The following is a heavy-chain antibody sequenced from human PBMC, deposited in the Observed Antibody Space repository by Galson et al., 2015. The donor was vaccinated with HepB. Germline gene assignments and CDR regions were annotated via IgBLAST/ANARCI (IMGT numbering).Heavy chain of an antibody. CDR2: VSTSGDRT. D-gene: IGHD3-22*01. CDR3: AKSGYDGSGYGFNDY. J-gene: IGHJ4*02. V-gene: IGHV3-23*01. CDR1: GFTLTDHF. Sequence: SLRLSCAASGFTLTDHFMTWVRQVPGKGLEWVLGVSTSGDRTYYPDSVRGRFSVSRDNSKNTVYLQMNDLRPEDTAIYYCAKSGYDGSGYGFNDYWGQGTLVTVTS.